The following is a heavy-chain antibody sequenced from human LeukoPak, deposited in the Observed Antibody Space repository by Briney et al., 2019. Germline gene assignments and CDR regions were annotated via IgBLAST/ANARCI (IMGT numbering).Heavy chain of an antibody. J-gene: IGHJ4*02. Sequence: SGPTLVKPTQTLTLTCTFSGFSLSTSGMCVSWIRQPPGKALEWLALIDWDDDKYYSTSLKTRLTISKDTSKNQVVLTMTNMDPVDTATYHCARIRYSGSYSPYDYWGQGTLVTVSS. CDR3: ARIRYSGSYSPYDY. D-gene: IGHD1-26*01. V-gene: IGHV2-70*01. CDR1: GFSLSTSGMC. CDR2: IDWDDDK.